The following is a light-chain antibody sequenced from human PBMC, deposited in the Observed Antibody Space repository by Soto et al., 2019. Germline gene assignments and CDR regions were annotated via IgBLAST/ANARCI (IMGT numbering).Light chain of an antibody. CDR2: EVS. J-gene: IGLJ1*01. V-gene: IGLV2-23*02. CDR3: CSYAGSSFYV. CDR1: SSDVGSYNL. Sequence: QSVLTQPVSVSGSPGQSLTISCSGPSSDVGSYNLVSWYQQHPGKAPKLMIYEVSKRPSGVSNRFSGSKSGNTASLTIPGLQAEDEADYYCCSYAGSSFYVFGTGTKVTVL.